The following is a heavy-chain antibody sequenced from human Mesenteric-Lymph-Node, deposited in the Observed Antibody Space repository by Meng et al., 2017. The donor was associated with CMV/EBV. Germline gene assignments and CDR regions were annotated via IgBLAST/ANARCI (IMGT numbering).Heavy chain of an antibody. V-gene: IGHV1-69*05. CDR3: ARGNEWIFGVVTPFDY. CDR2: VIPIFSTA. J-gene: IGHJ4*02. Sequence: SGGTFSSYAISWVRQAPGQGLEWMGEVIPIFSTANYAQKFQGRVTITTDESTSTAYMELSSLRSEDTAVYYCARGNEWIFGVVTPFDYWDQGTLVTVSS. D-gene: IGHD3-3*01. CDR1: GGTFSSYA.